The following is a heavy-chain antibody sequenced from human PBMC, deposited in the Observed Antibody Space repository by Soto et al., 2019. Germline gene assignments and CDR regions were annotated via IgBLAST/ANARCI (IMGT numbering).Heavy chain of an antibody. J-gene: IGHJ4*02. CDR1: GFTFSSYA. V-gene: IGHV3-23*01. Sequence: EVQLLESGGGLVQPGGSLRLSCAASGFTFSSYAMSWVRQAPGKGLEWVSAISGSGGSTYYADSVKGRFTISRDNSKNTLYLQMNSLRAEDTAVYYCAKGGRGKLELRIEFDYWGQGTLVTVSS. CDR3: AKGGRGKLELRIEFDY. D-gene: IGHD1-7*01. CDR2: ISGSGGST.